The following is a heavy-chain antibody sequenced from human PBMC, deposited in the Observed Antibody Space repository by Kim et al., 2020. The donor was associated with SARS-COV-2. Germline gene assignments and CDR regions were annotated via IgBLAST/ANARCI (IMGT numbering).Heavy chain of an antibody. V-gene: IGHV4-59*08. CDR3: ARGFDP. Sequence: TYYGRSTTYNPPRKRPVTIPVETSKNQFSLKLSSVTAADTAVYYCARGFDPWGQGTLVTVSS. J-gene: IGHJ5*02. CDR2: TYYGRST.